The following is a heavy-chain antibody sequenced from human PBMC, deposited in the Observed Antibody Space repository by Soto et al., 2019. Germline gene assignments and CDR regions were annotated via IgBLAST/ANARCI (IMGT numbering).Heavy chain of an antibody. CDR2: IIPIFGPA. CDR3: GRGSSWTRVKY. Sequence: QVQLVQSGAEVKKPGSSVKVSCKASGGTVSNSAISWLRQAPGQGLEWMGGIIPIFGPATYSQKFQDRVTITADESMGTGYMEWSSMTSEDPAVYFWGRGSSWTRVKYWGQGTLVT. V-gene: IGHV1-69*01. CDR1: GGTVSNSA. J-gene: IGHJ4*02. D-gene: IGHD6-13*01.